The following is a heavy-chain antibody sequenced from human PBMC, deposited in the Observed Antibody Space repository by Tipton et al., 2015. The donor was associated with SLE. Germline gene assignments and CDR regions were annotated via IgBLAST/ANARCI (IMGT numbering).Heavy chain of an antibody. Sequence: LRLSCGVYGASFSGYYWNWIRQHPGKGLEWIGHINYGGSTYYKPSLKSRLTISVDTSKNQFSLKLSSVTAADTAVYFCARGGVGDYDYFDYWGQGTLVTVSS. D-gene: IGHD4-17*01. V-gene: IGHV4-34*09. CDR3: ARGGVGDYDYFDY. J-gene: IGHJ4*02. CDR1: GASFSGYY. CDR2: INYGGST.